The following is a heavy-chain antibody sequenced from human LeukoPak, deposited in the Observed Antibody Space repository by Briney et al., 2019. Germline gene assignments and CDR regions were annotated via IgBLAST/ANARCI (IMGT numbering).Heavy chain of an antibody. J-gene: IGHJ4*02. D-gene: IGHD1/OR15-1a*01. V-gene: IGHV3-23*01. CDR2: VTGTGSST. Sequence: GGSLRLSCAASGFTFSSYAMSWVHQAPGKGLEWVSIVTGTGSSTNYADSVRGRFTISRDNSKNTLYLQMNSLRAEDTATYYCAKGGTADLAYIDYWGQGALVTVSS. CDR3: AKGGTADLAYIDY. CDR1: GFTFSSYA.